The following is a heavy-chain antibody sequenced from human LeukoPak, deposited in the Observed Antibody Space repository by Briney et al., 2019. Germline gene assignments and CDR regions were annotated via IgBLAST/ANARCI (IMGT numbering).Heavy chain of an antibody. Sequence: PSETLSLTCTVSGDSIGSYYWNWIRQSPGEEMEWIGYVYYFGSTMYNPSLKSRVNISVNRSTNQFSLSVSSVTVADTAVYFCARTPKYFFDDSDSSYFDYWGQGALVTVSS. D-gene: IGHD3-22*01. CDR1: GDSIGSYY. V-gene: IGHV4-59*01. CDR3: ARTPKYFFDDSDSSYFDY. J-gene: IGHJ4*02. CDR2: VYYFGST.